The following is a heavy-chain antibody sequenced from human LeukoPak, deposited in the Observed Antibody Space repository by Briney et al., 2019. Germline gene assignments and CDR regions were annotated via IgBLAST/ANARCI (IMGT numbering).Heavy chain of an antibody. CDR2: ISASGGST. Sequence: GGSLRLSCAVSGVIFNNYAMSWVRQAPERGLEWVSVISASGGSTYYADSVKGRFTISRDNSNNRLYLEMNSLRAEDTAVYYCAKHAGTTRQTKDYWGQGTLVTVSS. CDR1: GVIFNNYA. D-gene: IGHD1-1*01. J-gene: IGHJ4*02. V-gene: IGHV3-23*01. CDR3: AKHAGTTRQTKDY.